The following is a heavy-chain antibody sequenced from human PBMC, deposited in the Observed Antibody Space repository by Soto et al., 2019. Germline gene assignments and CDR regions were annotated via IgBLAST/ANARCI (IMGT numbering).Heavy chain of an antibody. CDR2: VYTSGRT. Sequence: GRSLRLSCAASGFTVTNSYMAWVRQAPGKGLEWVSVVYTSGRTYHADSVKGRFTVSRDISTNMFFLQMNKLSAEDMATYYCGRVGFVRLYFDKWGWGPLVTVYS. CDR3: GRVGFVRLYFDK. D-gene: IGHD2-8*01. V-gene: IGHV3-53*01. CDR1: GFTVTNSY. J-gene: IGHJ4*02.